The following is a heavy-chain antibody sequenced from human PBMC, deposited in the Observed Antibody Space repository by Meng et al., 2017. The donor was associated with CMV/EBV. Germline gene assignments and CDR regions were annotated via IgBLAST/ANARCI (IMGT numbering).Heavy chain of an antibody. CDR2: IKQDGSEK. D-gene: IGHD2-15*01. CDR3: ARICVTGSACYHFDY. Sequence: GGSLRLSCAASGFTFSSYAMSWVRQAPGKGLEGVANIKQDGSEKHYVDSVKGRFTITRDNAKNSVFLQMNSLRVEDTAVYYCARICVTGSACYHFDYWGQGTLVTVSS. CDR1: GFTFSSYA. V-gene: IGHV3-7*01. J-gene: IGHJ4*02.